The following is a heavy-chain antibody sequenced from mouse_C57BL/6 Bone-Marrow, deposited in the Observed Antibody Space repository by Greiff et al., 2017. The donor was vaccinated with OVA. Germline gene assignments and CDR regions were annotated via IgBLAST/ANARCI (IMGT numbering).Heavy chain of an antibody. CDR2: IYPRSGNT. CDR3: ARYYYGSSYFDY. Sequence: QVTLKESGAELARPGASVKLSCKASGYTFTSYGISWVKQRTGQGLEWIGEIYPRSGNTYYNEKFKGKATLTADKSSSTAYMELRSLTSEDSAVYFCARYYYGSSYFDYWGQGTTLTVSS. D-gene: IGHD1-1*01. V-gene: IGHV1-81*01. J-gene: IGHJ2*01. CDR1: GYTFTSYG.